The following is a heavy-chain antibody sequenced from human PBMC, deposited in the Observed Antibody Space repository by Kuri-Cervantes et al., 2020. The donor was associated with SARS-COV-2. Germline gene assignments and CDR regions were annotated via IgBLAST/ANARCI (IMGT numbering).Heavy chain of an antibody. CDR2: ISGSGGST. Sequence: GESLKISCAASGFTFSSYAMSWVRQAPGKGLEWVSAISGSGGSTYYADSVKGRFTISRDNSKNTLYLQMNSLRAEDTAVYYCAKDLDHPDIQLYGMDVWGQGTTVTVSS. CDR1: GFTFSSYA. D-gene: IGHD1-1*01. V-gene: IGHV3-23*01. J-gene: IGHJ6*02. CDR3: AKDLDHPDIQLYGMDV.